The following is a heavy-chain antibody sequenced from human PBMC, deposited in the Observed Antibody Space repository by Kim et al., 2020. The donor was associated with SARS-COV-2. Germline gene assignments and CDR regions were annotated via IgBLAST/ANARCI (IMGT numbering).Heavy chain of an antibody. D-gene: IGHD6-13*01. J-gene: IGHJ4*02. CDR3: ARRVLGYSSSWYDFDY. V-gene: IGHV1-8*01. Sequence: KVQGRVTMTRNTSIRTAYMELSSLRSEDTAVYYCARRVLGYSSSWYDFDYWGQGTLVTVSS.